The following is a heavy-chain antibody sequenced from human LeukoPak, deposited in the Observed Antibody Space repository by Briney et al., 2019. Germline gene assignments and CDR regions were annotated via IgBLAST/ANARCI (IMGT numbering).Heavy chain of an antibody. CDR1: GFTFSSYG. V-gene: IGHV3-33*01. J-gene: IGHJ4*02. CDR2: IWYDGSNK. D-gene: IGHD1-26*01. CDR3: ARRRGSYSFDY. Sequence: GRSLRLSCAASGFTFSSYGMHWVRQAPGKGLEWVAVIWYDGSNKYYADSVKGRFTISRDNAKNSLYLQMSSLRAEDTAVYYCARRRGSYSFDYWGQGTLVTVSS.